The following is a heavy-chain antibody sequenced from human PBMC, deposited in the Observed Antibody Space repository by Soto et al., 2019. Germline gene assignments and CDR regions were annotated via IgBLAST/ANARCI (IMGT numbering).Heavy chain of an antibody. CDR2: INPNSGGT. CDR1: GYTFTGYY. J-gene: IGHJ6*02. CDR3: ASSIAAAGINVDPLGVYYYYGIDV. Sequence: QVQLVQSGAEVKKPGASVKVSCKASGYTFTGYYMHWVRQAPGQGLEWMGWINPNSGGTNYAQKFQGGVSMTRDTCISTDYMELSRLRSDDTAVYYCASSIAAAGINVDPLGVYYYYGIDVWGQGTTVTVSS. D-gene: IGHD6-13*01. V-gene: IGHV1-2*02.